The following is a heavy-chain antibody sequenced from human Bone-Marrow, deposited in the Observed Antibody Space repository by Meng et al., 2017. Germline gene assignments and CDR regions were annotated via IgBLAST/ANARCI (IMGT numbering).Heavy chain of an antibody. Sequence: GESLKISCAASGFTFSDEAMAWVRQAQGKGLEFISFISRSSTLTYDADSVKGRFTVSRDNSKNTLFLQMNSLKVDDTAMYYCAKDGSGSGTYRAFDSWGQGVLVTVSS. CDR2: ISRSSTLT. CDR3: AKDGSGSGTYRAFDS. D-gene: IGHD3-10*01. J-gene: IGHJ4*02. V-gene: IGHV3-23*01. CDR1: GFTFSDEA.